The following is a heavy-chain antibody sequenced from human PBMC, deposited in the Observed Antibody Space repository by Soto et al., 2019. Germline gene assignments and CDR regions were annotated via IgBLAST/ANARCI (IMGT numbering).Heavy chain of an antibody. V-gene: IGHV3-23*01. Sequence: PGGSLRLSCAASGFTFSSYAMSWVRQAPGKGLEWVSAISGSGGSTYYADSVKGRFTISRDNSKNTLYLQMNSLRAEDTAVYYCANDLRYNWGLSYAFDIWGQGTMVTVSS. CDR3: ANDLRYNWGLSYAFDI. D-gene: IGHD1-20*01. CDR1: GFTFSSYA. J-gene: IGHJ3*02. CDR2: ISGSGGST.